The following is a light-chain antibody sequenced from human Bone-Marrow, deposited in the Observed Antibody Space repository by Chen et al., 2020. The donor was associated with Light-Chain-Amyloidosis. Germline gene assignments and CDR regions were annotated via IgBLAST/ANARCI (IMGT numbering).Light chain of an antibody. CDR2: GSS. CDR1: QTISSNY. V-gene: IGKV3-20*01. J-gene: IGKJ4*01. Sequence: EIVLTLSPGTPSLSPGEGANLSCRASQTISSNYLTWYQQTYGQAPRLLIYGSSSRATGIPDRCTGSGSGTDFTLTINRLEPEDFAMYYCQQYGTSPLTFGGGTKVEIK. CDR3: QQYGTSPLT.